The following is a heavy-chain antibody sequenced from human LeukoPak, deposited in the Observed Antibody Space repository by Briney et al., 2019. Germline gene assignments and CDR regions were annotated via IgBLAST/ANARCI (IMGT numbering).Heavy chain of an antibody. CDR2: IIPIFGTA. J-gene: IGHJ4*02. CDR3: ARGAPRAAATSRPFDY. Sequence: SVKVSCKASGGTFSSYAISWVRQAPGQGLEWIGGIIPIFGTADYAQKFQGRVTITADESTSTAYMELSSLRSEDTAVYYCARGAPRAAATSRPFDYWGQGTLVTVSS. D-gene: IGHD6-13*01. V-gene: IGHV1-69*01. CDR1: GGTFSSYA.